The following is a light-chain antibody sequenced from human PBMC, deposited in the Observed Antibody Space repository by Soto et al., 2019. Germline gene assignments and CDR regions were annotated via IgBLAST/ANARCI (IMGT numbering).Light chain of an antibody. CDR1: SSNIGSTT. CDR2: STD. CDR3: ATWDDRLNGVV. J-gene: IGLJ2*01. Sequence: QTVVTQPTSASGTPGQRVTISCSGSSSNIGSTTVNWYQQLPGTAPQVLIFSTDQRPSGVPDRFSGSKSGTSASLAISGLQSEDEADYYCATWDDRLNGVVFGGGTKLTVL. V-gene: IGLV1-44*01.